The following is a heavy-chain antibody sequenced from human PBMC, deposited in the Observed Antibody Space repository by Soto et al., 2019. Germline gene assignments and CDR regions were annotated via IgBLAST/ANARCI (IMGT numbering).Heavy chain of an antibody. J-gene: IGHJ4*02. V-gene: IGHV3-23*01. CDR3: AKEGWLRLVLVWYFDY. CDR1: GFTFSSYA. CDR2: ISGSGGST. Sequence: GGSLRLSCAASGFTFSSYAMSWVRQAPGKGLEWVSAISGSGGSTYYADSVKGRFTISRDNSKNTLYLQMNSLRAEDTAVYYCAKEGWLRLVLVWYFDYWGQGTLVTVSS. D-gene: IGHD5-12*01.